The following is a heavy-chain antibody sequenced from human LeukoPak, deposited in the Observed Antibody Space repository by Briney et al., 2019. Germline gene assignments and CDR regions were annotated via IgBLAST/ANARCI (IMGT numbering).Heavy chain of an antibody. CDR1: GLTFSSYS. V-gene: IGHV3-48*01. CDR3: ARGSTYYDSSGQVPFDY. J-gene: IGHJ4*02. CDR2: ISGSSSTI. D-gene: IGHD3-22*01. Sequence: VGSLRLSCAASGLTFSSYSMNWVRQTPGKGLEWGSYISGSSSTIYYADSVKGRFTISRDNGKNTLYLQMNSLRAEDTAVYYCARGSTYYDSSGQVPFDYWGQGTLATVSS.